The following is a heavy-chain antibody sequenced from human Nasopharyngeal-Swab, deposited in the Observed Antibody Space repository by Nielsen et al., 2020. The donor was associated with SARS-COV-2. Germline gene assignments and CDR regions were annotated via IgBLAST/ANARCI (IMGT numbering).Heavy chain of an antibody. CDR2: INPILGIA. V-gene: IGHV1-69*04. CDR3: ARIHFVVGRGYFYGMDV. J-gene: IGHJ6*02. Sequence: SVTVSCKASGGTFNSYAISWVRQAPGQGLEWVGRINPILGIADYAEKFEGRVSITADKSTTTAHMELGSLRPEDTALYYCARIHFVVGRGYFYGMDVWGQGTTVTVSS. D-gene: IGHD2-21*01. CDR1: GGTFNSYA.